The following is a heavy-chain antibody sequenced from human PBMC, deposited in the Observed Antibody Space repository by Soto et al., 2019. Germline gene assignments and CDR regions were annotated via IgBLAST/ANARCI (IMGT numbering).Heavy chain of an antibody. J-gene: IGHJ4*02. V-gene: IGHV4-59*08. CDR2: DYSDSA. D-gene: IGHD6-19*01. CDR1: GASVSSHH. CDR3: AAYRRGEGGRGY. Sequence: QVQLQESGPGVVKPSETLSLTCTVSGASVSSHHWTWIRQPPGKGLEWIGDYSDSASYSPSLKSRVPIAADTSKNQCSLNLSSVTAADTAVYYCAAYRRGEGGRGYWGQGTLVTVSS.